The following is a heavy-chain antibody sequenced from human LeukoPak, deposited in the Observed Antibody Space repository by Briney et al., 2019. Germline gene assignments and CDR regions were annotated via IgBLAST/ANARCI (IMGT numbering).Heavy chain of an antibody. CDR1: AFTFSGYG. D-gene: IGHD4-11*01. V-gene: IGHV3-30*02. J-gene: IGHJ6*03. CDR2: IRYDGSNK. Sequence: GRSLRLSCAASAFTFSGYGMHWVRQAPGEGLGWVAFIRYDGSNKYYADSVKGRFTISRDNSKNTLYLQMNSLRAEDTAVYYCAKDYSNYPSYYYYYYMDVWGKGTTVTVSS. CDR3: AKDYSNYPSYYYYYYMDV.